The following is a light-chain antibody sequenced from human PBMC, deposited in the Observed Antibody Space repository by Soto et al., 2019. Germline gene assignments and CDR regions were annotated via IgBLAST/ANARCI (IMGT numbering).Light chain of an antibody. J-gene: IGLJ1*01. V-gene: IGLV2-14*01. Sequence: QSPLTQAASVSGSPGQSVTISCTGTTSDIGGYKHVSWYQQHPGKAPKLMIYEVSNRPSGVSNRFSGSKSGNTASLTISGLQAEDEADYYCSSYTTSSTQVFGTGTKVTVL. CDR3: SSYTTSSTQV. CDR1: TSDIGGYKH. CDR2: EVS.